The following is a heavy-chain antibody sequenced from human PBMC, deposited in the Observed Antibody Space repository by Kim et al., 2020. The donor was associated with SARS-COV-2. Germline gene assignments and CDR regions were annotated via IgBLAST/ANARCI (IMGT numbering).Heavy chain of an antibody. Sequence: VKGRFTTARDNAKNSLYLQMNSLRAEDTAVYYCARGTYYYGSGSYYIGGYWGQGTLVTVSS. CDR3: ARGTYYYGSGSYYIGGY. J-gene: IGHJ4*02. D-gene: IGHD3-10*01. V-gene: IGHV3-11*06.